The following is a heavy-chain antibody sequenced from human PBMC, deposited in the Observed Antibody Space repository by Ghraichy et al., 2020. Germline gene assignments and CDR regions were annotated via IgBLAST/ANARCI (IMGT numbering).Heavy chain of an antibody. V-gene: IGHV3-23*01. D-gene: IGHD6-13*01. CDR3: AKKYSSSWPSFEY. Sequence: GSLRLSCAASGFTFSSYAMSWVRQAPGKGLEWVSAISSSGGSTYYADAVKGRFTISRDKLTNTLYLQMNSLRAEDTAVYYCAKKYSSSWPSFEYWGQGTLVTVSS. CDR1: GFTFSSYA. J-gene: IGHJ4*02. CDR2: ISSSGGST.